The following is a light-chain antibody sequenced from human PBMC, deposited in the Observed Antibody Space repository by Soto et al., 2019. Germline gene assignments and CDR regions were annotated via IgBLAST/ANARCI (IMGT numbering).Light chain of an antibody. Sequence: DIQMTQSPSSLSASVGYRATITCQASQDISNYLNWYQQKSGEAPKVLIYDAANLETGVSSRLSGSGSGTDFTFTISRLQPEDIGTYYCQQYNNFPYTFGQGTKLEIK. CDR1: QDISNY. J-gene: IGKJ2*01. CDR2: DAA. CDR3: QQYNNFPYT. V-gene: IGKV1-33*01.